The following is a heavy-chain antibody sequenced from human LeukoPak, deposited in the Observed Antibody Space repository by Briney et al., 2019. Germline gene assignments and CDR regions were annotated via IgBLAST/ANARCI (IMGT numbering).Heavy chain of an antibody. V-gene: IGHV4-38-2*02. Sequence: SETLSLTGTVSGYSISSGYYWGWIRQPPGKGLEWIGSIYHSGSTYYNPSLKSRVTISVDTSKNQFSLKLSSVTAADTAVYYCARGGYCSSTSCYKDNWFDPWGQGTLVTVSS. J-gene: IGHJ5*02. CDR1: GYSISSGYY. CDR2: IYHSGST. CDR3: ARGGYCSSTSCYKDNWFDP. D-gene: IGHD2-2*02.